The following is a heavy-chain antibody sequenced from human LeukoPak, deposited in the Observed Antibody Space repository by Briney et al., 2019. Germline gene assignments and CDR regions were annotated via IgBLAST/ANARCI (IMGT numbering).Heavy chain of an antibody. V-gene: IGHV1-3*01. J-gene: IGHJ4*02. CDR3: ARNPRTTVTTLPGGY. CDR2: INAGNGNT. D-gene: IGHD4-17*01. Sequence: ASVKVSCKASGYTFTSYAMHWVRQAPGQRLEWMGWINAGNGNTKYSQKFQGRVTVTRDTSASTAYMELSSLRSEDTAVYYCARNPRTTVTTLPGGYWGQGTLVTVSS. CDR1: GYTFTSYA.